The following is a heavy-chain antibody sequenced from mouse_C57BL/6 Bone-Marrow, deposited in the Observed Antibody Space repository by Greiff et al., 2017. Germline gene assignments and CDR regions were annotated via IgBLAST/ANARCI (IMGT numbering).Heavy chain of an antibody. Sequence: DVQLQESGPGLVKPSQSLSLTCSVTGYSITSGYYWNWIRQFPGNKLEWMGYISYDGSNNYNPSLKNRISITRDTSKNQFFLKLNSVTTEDTATDYCARRCYYNAMDYWGQGTSVTVSS. J-gene: IGHJ4*01. CDR1: GYSITSGYY. V-gene: IGHV3-6*01. CDR3: ARRCYYNAMDY. D-gene: IGHD2-3*01. CDR2: ISYDGSN.